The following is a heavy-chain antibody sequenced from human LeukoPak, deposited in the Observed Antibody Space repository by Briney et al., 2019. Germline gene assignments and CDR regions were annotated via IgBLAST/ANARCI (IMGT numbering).Heavy chain of an antibody. J-gene: IGHJ3*02. CDR3: AKDRTSYGYAFDI. D-gene: IGHD5-18*01. CDR1: GFTFEDYA. CDR2: ISWNSGSI. V-gene: IGHV3-9*01. Sequence: GRSLRLSCAASGFTFEDYAMHWVRQAPGKGLEWVSGISWNSGSIGYADSVKGRFTISRDNAKNSLYLQMNSLRAEDTALYYCAKDRTSYGYAFDIWGQGTMVTVSS.